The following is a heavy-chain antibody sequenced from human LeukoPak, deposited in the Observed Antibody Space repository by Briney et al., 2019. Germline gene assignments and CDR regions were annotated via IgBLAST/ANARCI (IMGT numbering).Heavy chain of an antibody. CDR1: GFTFDDYG. D-gene: IGHD3-3*01. CDR2: INWNGGST. CDR3: ARDGRFLEWLPNYFDY. V-gene: IGHV3-20*04. Sequence: GGSLRLSCAASGFTFDDYGMSWVRQAPGKGLEWVSGINWNGGSTGYADSVKGRFTISRDNAKNSLYLQMNSLRAEDTAVYYCARDGRFLEWLPNYFDYWGQGTLVTVSS. J-gene: IGHJ4*02.